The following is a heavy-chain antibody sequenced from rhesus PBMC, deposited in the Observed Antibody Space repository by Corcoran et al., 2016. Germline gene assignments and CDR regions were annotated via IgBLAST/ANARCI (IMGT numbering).Heavy chain of an antibody. CDR1: GGSLSSTY. CDR3: ASSYCSGTYCYGLYYFDY. J-gene: IGHJ4*01. D-gene: IGHD2-27*01. CDR2: IYGSRRST. V-gene: IGHV4-147*01. Sequence: QVQLQESGPGLVKPSETLSLTCAVHGGSLSSTYRSGIRRPPGKGLEWIVRIYGSRRSTSYNPSLTSRVTISTDPSKNQFSLKLSSVTAADTAVYYCASSYCSGTYCYGLYYFDYWGQGVLVTVSS.